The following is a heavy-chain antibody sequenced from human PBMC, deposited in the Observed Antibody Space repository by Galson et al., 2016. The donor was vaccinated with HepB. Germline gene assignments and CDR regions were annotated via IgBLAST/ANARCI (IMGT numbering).Heavy chain of an antibody. V-gene: IGHV3-23*01. CDR1: GFTFSSYA. CDR2: ISGSGGST. CDR3: AKSVLEYDIFTGYYRRGADY. J-gene: IGHJ4*02. D-gene: IGHD3-9*01. Sequence: SLRLSCAASGFTFSSYAMSWVRQAPGKGLEWVSAISGSGGSTYYADSVKGRFTISRDNSKNTLFLQMHSLRADDTAVYYCAKSVLEYDIFTGYYRRGADYWGQGTLVTVSS.